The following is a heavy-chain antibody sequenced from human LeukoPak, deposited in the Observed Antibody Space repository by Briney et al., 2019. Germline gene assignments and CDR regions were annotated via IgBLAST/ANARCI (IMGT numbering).Heavy chain of an antibody. CDR1: GYSFSSYW. CDR3: ARQGYDFWSGSSNWFDP. J-gene: IGHJ5*02. D-gene: IGHD3-3*01. Sequence: GESLKISCKGSGYSFSSYWISWVRQMPGKGLEWMGRIDPSDSYSNYSPSFQGHVTMSADKSISTAYLQWSSLKASDTAMYYCARQGYDFWSGSSNWFDPWGQGTLVTVSS. V-gene: IGHV5-10-1*01. CDR2: IDPSDSYS.